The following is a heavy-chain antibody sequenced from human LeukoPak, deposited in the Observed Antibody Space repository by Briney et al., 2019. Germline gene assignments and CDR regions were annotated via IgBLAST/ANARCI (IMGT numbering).Heavy chain of an antibody. J-gene: IGHJ6*02. Sequence: SETLSLTCTVSGGSISSYYRSWIRQPAGKGLAWIGRIYTSGSTNYNPSLKSRLTISEDTSKNQFSLRLSSVTAADTAVYYCARDFGAGSYRYGMDVWGQGTAVTVSS. CDR3: ARDFGAGSYRYGMDV. V-gene: IGHV4-4*07. CDR1: GGSISSYY. CDR2: IYTSGST. D-gene: IGHD3-10*01.